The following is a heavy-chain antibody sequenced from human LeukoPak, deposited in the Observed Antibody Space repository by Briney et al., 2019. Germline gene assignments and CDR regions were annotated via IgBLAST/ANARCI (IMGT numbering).Heavy chain of an antibody. J-gene: IGHJ4*02. CDR3: ARRVKRFPYYFDY. Sequence: SETLSLTCAVSGGSITTKNWWIWVRQPPGRGLEWIGEIYHTGSTNYHPSLKSRLTISRDKSKNQFSLKLSSVTAADTTVYYCARRVKRFPYYFDYWGQGTLVTVSS. D-gene: IGHD3-3*01. CDR2: IYHTGST. CDR1: GGSITTKNW. V-gene: IGHV4-4*02.